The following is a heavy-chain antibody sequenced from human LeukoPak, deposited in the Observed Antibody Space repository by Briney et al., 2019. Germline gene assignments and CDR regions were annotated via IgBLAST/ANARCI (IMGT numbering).Heavy chain of an antibody. Sequence: GGSLRLSCAASGFTFSSYEMNCLRQAPGKALEWVSYISSSGSTIYYADSVRGRFAISRDNAKNSLYLKMNSLRAEDTAVYYCARSRSALIEVAGYYFDYWGQGTLVTVSS. CDR3: ARSRSALIEVAGYYFDY. J-gene: IGHJ4*02. V-gene: IGHV3-48*03. D-gene: IGHD6-19*01. CDR2: ISSSGSTI. CDR1: GFTFSSYE.